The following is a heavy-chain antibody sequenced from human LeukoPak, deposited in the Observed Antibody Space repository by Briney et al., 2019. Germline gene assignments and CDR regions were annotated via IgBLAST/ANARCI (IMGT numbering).Heavy chain of an antibody. CDR3: ARHFPANYVWGSPFDP. CDR1: GGSISSYY. J-gene: IGHJ5*02. D-gene: IGHD3-16*01. CDR2: IYYSGST. V-gene: IGHV4-59*08. Sequence: SETLSLTCTVSGGSISSYYWSWIRQPPGKGLEWIGYIYYSGSTNYNPSLKSRVTISVDTSKNQFSLKLSSVTAADTAVYYCARHFPANYVWGSPFDPWGQGTLVTVSS.